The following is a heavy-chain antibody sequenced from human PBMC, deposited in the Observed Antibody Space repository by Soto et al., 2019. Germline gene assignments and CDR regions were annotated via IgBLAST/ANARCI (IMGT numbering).Heavy chain of an antibody. J-gene: IGHJ4*02. CDR1: GGTFSSYA. D-gene: IGHD2-2*01. CDR2: IIPIFGTA. Sequence: ASVKVSCKASGGTFSSYAISWVRQAPGQGLEWMGGIIPIFGTANYAQKFQGRVTITADESTSTAYMELSSLSSQDTAVYYCATALGCRSTSCTLGYWGQGTRVTVSS. CDR3: ATALGCRSTSCTLGY. V-gene: IGHV1-69*13.